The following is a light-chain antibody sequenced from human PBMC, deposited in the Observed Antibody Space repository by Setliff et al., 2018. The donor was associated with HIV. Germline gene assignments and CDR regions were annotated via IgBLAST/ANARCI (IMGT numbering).Light chain of an antibody. CDR2: AVN. Sequence: QSVLAQPHSVSGSPGQSVTISCTGTSSDVGGYSFVSWYQQHPNKAPELMVYAVNKRPSGVPDRFSGPKSGNTASLTISGLQPDDEADYYCCSYAGNYAWVFGGGTKVTVL. J-gene: IGLJ3*02. V-gene: IGLV2-11*01. CDR1: SSDVGGYSF. CDR3: CSYAGNYAWV.